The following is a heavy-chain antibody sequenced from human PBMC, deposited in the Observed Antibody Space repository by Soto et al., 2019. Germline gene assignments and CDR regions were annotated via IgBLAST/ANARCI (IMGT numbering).Heavy chain of an antibody. CDR2: IYWDGDK. CDR1: EFSLSTSGVG. V-gene: IGHV2-5*02. D-gene: IGHD3-3*01. J-gene: IGHJ4*02. Sequence: QITLKESGPTLVKPTQTLTLTCTFSEFSLSTSGVGVGWIRQPPGQALEWLALIYWDGDKRYSPSLKSRLTITMDTSQIQGVLRITTMAPVDTATYYCPRARHARRDFFDYWGQGTLVTASS. CDR3: PRARHARRDFFDY.